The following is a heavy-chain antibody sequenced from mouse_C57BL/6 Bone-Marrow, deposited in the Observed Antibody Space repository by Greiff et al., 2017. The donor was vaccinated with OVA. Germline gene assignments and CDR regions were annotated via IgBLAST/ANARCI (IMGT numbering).Heavy chain of an antibody. D-gene: IGHD1-1*02. J-gene: IGHJ2*01. V-gene: IGHV1-18*01. CDR1: GYTFTDYN. CDR2: INPNNGGT. CDR3: ARWWDYFDY. Sequence: EVKLEESGPELVKPGASVKIPCQASGYTFTDYNLDWVKQSHGKSLEWIGAINPNNGGTIYNQKFKGKATLTVDKSSSTAYMELRSLTSEDTAVYYCARWWDYFDYWGQGTTLTVSS.